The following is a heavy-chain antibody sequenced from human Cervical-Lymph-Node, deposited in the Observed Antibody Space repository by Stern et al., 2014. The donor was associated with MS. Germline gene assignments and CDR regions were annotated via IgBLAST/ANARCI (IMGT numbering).Heavy chain of an antibody. V-gene: IGHV1-2*02. CDR2: INPKSGGT. CDR3: TRALRIADRPSPGGHWFDP. J-gene: IGHJ5*02. CDR1: GYIFTDYY. Sequence: DQLVESGAEVEKPGASVKVSCKASGYIFTDYYLHWVRQAPGQGLEWMGRINPKSGGTSYAQSFQSRVTLTRDTSITTAYMDLSRLTSDDTAVYYCTRALRIADRPSPGGHWFDPWGQGTLVIVSS. D-gene: IGHD6-6*01.